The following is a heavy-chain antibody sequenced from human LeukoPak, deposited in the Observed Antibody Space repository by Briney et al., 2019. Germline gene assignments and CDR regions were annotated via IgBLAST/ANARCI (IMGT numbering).Heavy chain of an antibody. CDR3: ARVPNQYCTSRCYYTAFDI. D-gene: IGHD2/OR15-2a*01. CDR2: IGGFNGNI. J-gene: IGHJ3*02. CDR1: GYTFTSYG. V-gene: IGHV1-18*01. Sequence: ASVKVSCKASGYTFTSYGISWVRQAPGQGLEWMGWIGGFNGNINHAQNFQDRVTMTTDTSTSTAYMELRSLRSDDTAVYFCARVPNQYCTSRCYYTAFDIWGQGTMVTVSS.